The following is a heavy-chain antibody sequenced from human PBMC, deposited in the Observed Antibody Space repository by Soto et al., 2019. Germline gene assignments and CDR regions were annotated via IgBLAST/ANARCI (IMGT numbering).Heavy chain of an antibody. V-gene: IGHV4-59*04. CDR2: LDYSGTA. CDR1: GASISSYF. Sequence: XETLSLPCTDSGASISSYFWTWIRQPAGKGLDWIGTLDYSGTAHYNPSLKSRINISADPSKNQVSLTLTSVTAADTAVYYCASQGSDWGQGALVTVSS. CDR3: ASQGSD. J-gene: IGHJ4*02.